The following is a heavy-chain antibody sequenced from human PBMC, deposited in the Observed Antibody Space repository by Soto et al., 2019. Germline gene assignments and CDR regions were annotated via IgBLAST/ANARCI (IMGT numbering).Heavy chain of an antibody. J-gene: IGHJ4*02. CDR3: ARDLVRWEIRYFDY. CDR2: TYYRSKWYN. Sequence: PSQTLSLTCAISGDSVSSNSAAWNWIRQSPSRGLEWLGRTYYRSKWYNDYAGSVKRRITINPDTSKSQFSLQLNSVTPEDTAVYYCARDLVRWEIRYFDYWGQGTLVTVSS. CDR1: GDSVSSNSAA. V-gene: IGHV6-1*01. D-gene: IGHD1-26*01.